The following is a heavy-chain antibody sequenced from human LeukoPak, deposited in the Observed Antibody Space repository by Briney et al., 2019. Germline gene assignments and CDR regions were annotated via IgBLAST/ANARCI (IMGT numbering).Heavy chain of an antibody. J-gene: IGHJ3*02. CDR3: ARKYCSSTSCSYAYDI. Sequence: SQTLSLTCVVSGGSISSGGYSWSWIRQPPGKGLEWIGYIFHRGNTYYNPSLKSRVTISVDRSKNQISLKLTSVTAADTAVYFCARKYCSSTSCSYAYDIWGQGTRVTVSS. CDR1: GGSISSGGYS. CDR2: IFHRGNT. D-gene: IGHD2-2*01. V-gene: IGHV4-30-2*01.